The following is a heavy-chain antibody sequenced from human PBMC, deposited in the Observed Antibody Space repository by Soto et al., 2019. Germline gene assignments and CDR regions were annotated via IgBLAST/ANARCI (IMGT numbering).Heavy chain of an antibody. CDR2: IYWDDDK. J-gene: IGHJ6*02. D-gene: IGHD3-3*01. V-gene: IGHV2-5*02. Sequence: QITLKESGPTLVKPTQTLTLTCTFSGFSLDTSGVGVAWIRQPPGKALEWLTLIYWDDDKRYSPSLRSRLTITKDPSENRVVLTMTNMDPVDTATYYCSHMESRVASYGLDVWGQGTTVTVSS. CDR3: SHMESRVASYGLDV. CDR1: GFSLDTSGVG.